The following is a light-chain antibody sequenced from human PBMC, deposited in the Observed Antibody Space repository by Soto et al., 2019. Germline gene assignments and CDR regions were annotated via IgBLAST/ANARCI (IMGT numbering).Light chain of an antibody. CDR1: QSVRSY. CDR3: HQYDHWPQT. CDR2: GAS. J-gene: IGKJ1*01. Sequence: EVVMTQSPATLSVSPGERATLSCGASQSVRSYLAWYQQKPGQAPRLLIHGASTRAPGIPARFSGSGSGTDFTLTIRSLQSEDFAVYYCHQYDHWPQTFGQGTKVDIK. V-gene: IGKV3-15*01.